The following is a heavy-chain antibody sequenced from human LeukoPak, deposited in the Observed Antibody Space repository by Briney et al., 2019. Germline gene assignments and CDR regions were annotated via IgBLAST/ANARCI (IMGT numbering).Heavy chain of an antibody. CDR2: INHSGST. V-gene: IGHV4-34*01. D-gene: IGHD5-18*01. CDR1: GGSISGYY. J-gene: IGHJ4*02. CDR3: ARGRRYSYGSDY. Sequence: SETLSLTCTISGGSISGYYWSWIRQPPGKGLEWIGEINHSGSTNYNPSLKSRVTISVDTSKNQFSLKLSSVTAADTAVYYCARGRRYSYGSDYWGQGTLVTVSS.